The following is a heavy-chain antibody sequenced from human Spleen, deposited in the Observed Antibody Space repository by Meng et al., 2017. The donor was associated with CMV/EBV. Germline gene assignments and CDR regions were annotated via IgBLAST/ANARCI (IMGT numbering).Heavy chain of an antibody. D-gene: IGHD3-22*01. CDR1: GFTFSTCG. J-gene: IGHJ4*02. CDR3: AKDYTSRDSNAN. V-gene: IGHV3-30*02. Sequence: GGSLRLSCAASGFTFSTCGMHWVRQAPGKGLEWVAFIHYDGSNKYYTDSVKGRFTISRDNSKNTLYLQMNSLRAEDTAVYYCAKDYTSRDSNANWGQGTAVTVSS. CDR2: IHYDGSNK.